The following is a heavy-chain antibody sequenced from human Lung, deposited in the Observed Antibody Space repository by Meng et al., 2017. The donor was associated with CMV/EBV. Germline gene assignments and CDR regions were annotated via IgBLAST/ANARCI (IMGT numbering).Heavy chain of an antibody. J-gene: IGHJ6*02. V-gene: IGHV1-2*02. CDR2: INPNSGGT. CDR3: ARDVNSRSGYVYYYYGMDV. D-gene: IGHD3-3*01. Sequence: ASXXVSXNSSGYTFGGHYMHWVRQAPGQGLEWMGWINPNSGGTNYAQKFQGRVTMTRDTSINTAYMELSRLRSDDTAVYYCARDVNSRSGYVYYYYGMDVWXQGTTVTVSS. CDR1: GYTFGGHY.